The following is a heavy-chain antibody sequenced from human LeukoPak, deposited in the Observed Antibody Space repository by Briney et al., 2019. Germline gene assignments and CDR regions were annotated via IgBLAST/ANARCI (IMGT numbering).Heavy chain of an antibody. D-gene: IGHD2-15*01. CDR1: GFTFSSYW. V-gene: IGHV3-74*01. CDR3: TTLISKDCSGGSCYYYYYYYYMDV. CDR2: IKTDGSST. Sequence: GGSLRLSCAASGFTFSSYWMHWVRQAPGKGLVWVSHIKTDGSSTNYAESVKGRFTISRDNAKNTVYLQMNSLKTEDTAVYYCTTLISKDCSGGSCYYYYYYYYMDVWGKGTTVTISS. J-gene: IGHJ6*03.